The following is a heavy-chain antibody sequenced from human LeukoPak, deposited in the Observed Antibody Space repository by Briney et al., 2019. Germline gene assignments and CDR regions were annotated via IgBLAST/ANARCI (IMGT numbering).Heavy chain of an antibody. J-gene: IGHJ5*02. CDR2: FDPEDGET. CDR3: ATDLGYYDSSGYYYKWSDP. D-gene: IGHD3-22*01. Sequence: SVKVSCKVSGYTLTVLSMHCVRHAPGKRLEWIGGFDPEDGETIYAQKFQGRVTMTEDTSTDTAYMELSSLRSEDTAVYYCATDLGYYDSSGYYYKWSDPWGQGTLVTVSS. CDR1: GYTLTVLS. V-gene: IGHV1-24*01.